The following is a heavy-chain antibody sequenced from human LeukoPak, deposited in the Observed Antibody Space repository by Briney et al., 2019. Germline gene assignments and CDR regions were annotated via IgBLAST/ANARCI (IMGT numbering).Heavy chain of an antibody. J-gene: IGHJ4*02. CDR3: ARDRSLGIIDY. V-gene: IGHV4-59*01. CDR1: GDSISSYY. D-gene: IGHD3-16*01. Sequence: SETLSLTFIVSGDSISSYYWSWIRQPPGKGLEWIGYIYYSGSTNYNPSLKSRVTISVDASKNHFSLKLSSVTAADTAVYYCARDRSLGIIDYWGQGPLVTVSS. CDR2: IYYSGST.